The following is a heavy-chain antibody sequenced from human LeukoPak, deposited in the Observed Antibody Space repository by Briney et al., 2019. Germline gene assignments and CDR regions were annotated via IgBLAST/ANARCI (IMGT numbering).Heavy chain of an antibody. V-gene: IGHV3-21*01. D-gene: IGHD6-6*01. CDR1: GITFSSYS. CDR3: ARDTSSSFPPLFYYYYMDV. Sequence: GGSLRLSCVASGITFSSYSMNWVRQAPGKGLEWVSSISSSSSYIYYADSVKGRFTISRDNSKNTLYLQMNSLRAEDTAVYYCARDTSSSFPPLFYYYYMDVWGKGTTVTVSS. J-gene: IGHJ6*03. CDR2: ISSSSSYI.